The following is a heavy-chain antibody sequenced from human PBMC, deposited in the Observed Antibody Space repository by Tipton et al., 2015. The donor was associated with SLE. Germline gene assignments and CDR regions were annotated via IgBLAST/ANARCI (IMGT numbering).Heavy chain of an antibody. Sequence: VQLVQSGAEVKKPGESVKISCKGSGYSFTSYWIGWVRQMPGKGLEWMGIIYPVDSDTRYSPSFQGQVTISADKSISTAYLQWSSLKASDTAMYYCARLDSASGTTTGALGYWGQGTLVTVSS. J-gene: IGHJ4*02. CDR3: ARLDSASGTTTGALGY. V-gene: IGHV5-51*03. D-gene: IGHD1-7*01. CDR1: GYSFTSYW. CDR2: IYPVDSDT.